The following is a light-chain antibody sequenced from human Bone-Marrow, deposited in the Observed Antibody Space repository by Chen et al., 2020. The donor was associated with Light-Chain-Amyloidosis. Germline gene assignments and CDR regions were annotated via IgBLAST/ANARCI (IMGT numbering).Light chain of an antibody. J-gene: IGKJ4*01. V-gene: IGKV1-39*01. Sequence: DIQMTQSPSSLSASVGDRVTITCRASQSISSSLNWYQQKPGRAPELLIHTTSSLQRGVPSRFSGSGSGTDFALASSSLQPEDFASYYCRQSVSTLLTVGGGTKVGIK. CDR2: TTS. CDR1: QSISSS. CDR3: RQSVSTLLT.